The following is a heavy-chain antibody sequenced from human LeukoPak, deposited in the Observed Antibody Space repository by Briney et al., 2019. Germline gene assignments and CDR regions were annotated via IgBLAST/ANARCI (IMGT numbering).Heavy chain of an antibody. CDR2: IKQDGSEK. J-gene: IGHJ4*02. CDR1: GFTSVNYA. V-gene: IGHV3-7*01. Sequence: GSLRLSCAATGFTSVNYAMSWVRQAPGKGLEWVANIKQDGSEKYYVDSVKGRFTISRDNSRNTLYLQMNSLRAEDTAVYYCVREPGPGYFDYWGQGTLVTVSS. CDR3: VREPGPGYFDY. D-gene: IGHD6-13*01.